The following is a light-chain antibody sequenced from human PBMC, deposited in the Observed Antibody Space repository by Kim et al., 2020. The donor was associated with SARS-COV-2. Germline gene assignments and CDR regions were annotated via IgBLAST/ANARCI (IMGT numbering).Light chain of an antibody. Sequence: QSVLTQPPSVSGAPGQRVTISCTGSSSNIGAGYDEHWYQQLPGTAPKLLIYGNNNRPSGLPDRFSGSKSGTSASLAITGLQAEDEADYYCQSYDSSLSGWVFGGGTKLTVL. V-gene: IGLV1-40*01. J-gene: IGLJ3*02. CDR2: GNN. CDR3: QSYDSSLSGWV. CDR1: SSNIGAGYD.